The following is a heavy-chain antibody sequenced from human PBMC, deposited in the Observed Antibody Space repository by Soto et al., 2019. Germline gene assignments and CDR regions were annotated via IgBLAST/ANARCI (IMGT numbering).Heavy chain of an antibody. J-gene: IGHJ4*02. CDR1: GFTFGNYG. V-gene: IGHV3-30*18. Sequence: QVQLVDSGGDVVQPGGSLRLSCTGSGFTFGNYGMHWVRQAPGKGLEWVASTSYDGNNNYYADSLKGRFTISRDNSEKMVYLQITSLGPEDTAVYYCAKGGGSARDFDYCGQGALGTVSS. D-gene: IGHD1-26*01. CDR2: TSYDGNNN. CDR3: AKGGGSARDFDY.